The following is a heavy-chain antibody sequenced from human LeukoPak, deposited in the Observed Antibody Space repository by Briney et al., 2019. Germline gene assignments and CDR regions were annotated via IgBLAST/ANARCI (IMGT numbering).Heavy chain of an antibody. J-gene: IGHJ6*03. Sequence: GASVKVSCKASGYTFTSYYMHWVRQAPGQGLEWMGIINPSGGSTSYAQKFQGRVTMTRDTSTSTVYMELSSLRSEDTAAYYCARERPGTNSNYYYMDVWGKGTTVTVSS. V-gene: IGHV1-46*01. D-gene: IGHD1-7*01. CDR3: ARERPGTNSNYYYMDV. CDR1: GYTFTSYY. CDR2: INPSGGST.